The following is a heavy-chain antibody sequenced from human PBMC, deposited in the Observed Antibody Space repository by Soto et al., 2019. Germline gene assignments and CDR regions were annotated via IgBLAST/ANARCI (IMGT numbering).Heavy chain of an antibody. D-gene: IGHD2-21*02. J-gene: IGHJ6*02. CDR3: IQSRCGGDCLQSYASHYYYGMDV. Sequence: QITLKESGPTLVKPTQTLTLTCTFSGFSLSTSGVGVGWIRQPPGKALEWLGRIYWDDDKRYSPSLRSRLTISKDTSKNQVVLTMTNMDPVDTATYYCIQSRCGGDCLQSYASHYYYGMDVWGQGTTVTVSS. CDR1: GFSLSTSGVG. V-gene: IGHV2-5*02. CDR2: IYWDDDK.